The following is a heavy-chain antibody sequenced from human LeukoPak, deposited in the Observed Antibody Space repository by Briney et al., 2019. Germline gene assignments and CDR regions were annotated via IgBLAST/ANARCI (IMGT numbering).Heavy chain of an antibody. J-gene: IGHJ3*01. CDR1: GFTFXXXX. CDR3: ARERGYSGYDYFIDSPSDY. D-gene: IGHD5-12*01. CDR2: XXXXGNTI. Sequence: PGGSLRLXXAASGFTFXXXXXXXVRQAPGXGXXXXXXXXXXGNTIYYADSVKGRXXXXRDNAKNALYLQKNSLRAEDTAVYHCARERGYSGYDYFIDSPSDYWGQGTMVTVSS. V-gene: IGHV3-48*03.